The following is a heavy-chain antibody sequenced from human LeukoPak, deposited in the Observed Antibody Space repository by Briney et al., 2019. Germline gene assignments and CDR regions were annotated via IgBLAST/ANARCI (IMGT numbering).Heavy chain of an antibody. CDR1: GYTFTGYY. D-gene: IGHD6-13*01. J-gene: IGHJ4*02. CDR2: INPNSGGT. Sequence: GASVKVSCKASGYTFTGYYMHWVRQAPGQGLEWMGWINPNSGGTSYAQKFQGRVTMTRDTSISTAYMELSRLRSDDTAVYYCARAQYSSSPENDYWGQGTLVTVSS. CDR3: ARAQYSSSPENDY. V-gene: IGHV1-2*02.